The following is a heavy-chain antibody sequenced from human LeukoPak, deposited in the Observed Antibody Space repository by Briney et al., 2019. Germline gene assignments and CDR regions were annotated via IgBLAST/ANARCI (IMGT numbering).Heavy chain of an antibody. D-gene: IGHD6-13*01. J-gene: IGHJ4*02. CDR1: SGSISSRSYY. V-gene: IGHV4-39*07. CDR2: IYYSGST. Sequence: SETLSLTCTVSSGSISSRSYYWGWIRQPPGKGLEWIGSIYYSGSTYYNAPLKSRVTISVDTSKNQFSLKVRSVTAADTAVYYCARVRAAAVPYYFDYWGQGTLVTVSS. CDR3: ARVRAAAVPYYFDY.